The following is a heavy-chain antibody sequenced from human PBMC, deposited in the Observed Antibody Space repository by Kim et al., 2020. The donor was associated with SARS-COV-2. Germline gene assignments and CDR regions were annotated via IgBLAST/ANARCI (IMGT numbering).Heavy chain of an antibody. CDR2: IKSKTDGGTT. V-gene: IGHV3-15*01. D-gene: IGHD3-9*01. CDR1: GFTFSNAW. Sequence: GGSLRLSCAASGFTFSNAWMSWVRQAPGKGLEWVGRIKSKTDGGTTDYAAPVKGRFTISRDDSKNTLYLQMNSLKTEDTAVYYCTTEIGSRYYDILTGYQLIDYWGQGTLVTVSS. CDR3: TTEIGSRYYDILTGYQLIDY. J-gene: IGHJ4*02.